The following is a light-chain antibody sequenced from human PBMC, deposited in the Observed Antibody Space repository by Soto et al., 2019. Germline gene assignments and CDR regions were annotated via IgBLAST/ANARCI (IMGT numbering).Light chain of an antibody. J-gene: IGKJ1*01. CDR1: QSVGSSY. V-gene: IGKV3-20*01. CDR3: LQHNTYPRT. CDR2: GTS. Sequence: EIVLTQSPGTLSLSPGERGTLSCRASQSVGSSYLAWYQQKPGQAPRVLIYGTSSRATGIPDRFSGSGSGTDFTLTISSLQPEDFATYYCLQHNTYPRTFGQGTKVDIK.